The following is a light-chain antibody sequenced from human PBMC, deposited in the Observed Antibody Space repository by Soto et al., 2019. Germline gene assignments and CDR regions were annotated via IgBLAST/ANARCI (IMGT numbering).Light chain of an antibody. CDR2: AAS. CDR3: QRYDSLLYT. CDR1: QSVSSSY. Sequence: EIVLTQSPGTLSLSPGERATLSCRASQSVSSSYLAWYQQKLGQAPRLLIYAASSRATGIPDRFSGSGSGTDFTLTISRLEPEDFAVYYCQRYDSLLYTFGQGTKLEIK. V-gene: IGKV3-20*01. J-gene: IGKJ2*01.